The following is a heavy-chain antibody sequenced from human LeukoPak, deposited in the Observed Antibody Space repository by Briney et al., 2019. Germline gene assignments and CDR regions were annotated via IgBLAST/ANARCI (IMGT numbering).Heavy chain of an antibody. CDR1: GLTFRSYA. D-gene: IGHD3-22*01. CDR2: IGGSGGST. V-gene: IGHV3-23*01. Sequence: GGSLRLSCAASGLTFRSYAMSWVRQAPGKGLEWVSGIGGSGGSTYYADSAKGRFTISRDNSKNALYLQMNSLRAEDTAVYYCASYDSSGYYQYFDYWGQGTLVTVSS. CDR3: ASYDSSGYYQYFDY. J-gene: IGHJ4*02.